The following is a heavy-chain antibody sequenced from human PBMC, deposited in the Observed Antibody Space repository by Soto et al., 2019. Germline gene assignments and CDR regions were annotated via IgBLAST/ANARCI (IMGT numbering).Heavy chain of an antibody. CDR3: ASTWSGYYYFDS. CDR2: ISYDGNNR. D-gene: IGHD3-3*01. Sequence: PGGSLRLSCAASGFTFSNYGMHWVRQAPGKGLEWVAVISYDGNNRYYGDSVKGRFTISRDNSKNTVYLQMNSLRVEGTAVYYCASTWSGYYYFDSWGQGTLVTVSS. CDR1: GFTFSNYG. V-gene: IGHV3-30*03. J-gene: IGHJ4*02.